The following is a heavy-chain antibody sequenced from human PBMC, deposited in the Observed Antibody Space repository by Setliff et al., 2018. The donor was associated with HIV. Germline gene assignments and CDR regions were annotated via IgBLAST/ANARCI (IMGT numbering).Heavy chain of an antibody. J-gene: IGHJ4*02. D-gene: IGHD6-19*01. Sequence: SETLSLTCTVSGGSISGTYYWNWIRQPAGKGLEWIASIHHSGSSYYMPSLRSRVTISVNTSKTQFSLNLGSVTAADTAVYYCARGYTSGYLDYWGQGSLVTVSS. CDR1: GGSISGTYY. CDR3: ARGYTSGYLDY. CDR2: IHHSGSS. V-gene: IGHV4-38-2*02.